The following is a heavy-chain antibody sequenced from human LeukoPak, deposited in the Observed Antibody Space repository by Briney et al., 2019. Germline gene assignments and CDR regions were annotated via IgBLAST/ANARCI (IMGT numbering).Heavy chain of an antibody. D-gene: IGHD3-10*01. CDR3: ARDAEYYYGSGSYSSGIDV. CDR2: MYYSGST. V-gene: IGHV4-31*03. CDR1: GGSITSGGYY. J-gene: IGHJ6*02. Sequence: PSETLSLTCTVSGGSITSGGYYWSWIRQHPEKGLEWIGYMYYSGSTYYNPSLKSRVTISVDRSKNQFSLKLSSVTAADTAVYYCARDAEYYYGSGSYSSGIDVWGQGTTVTVSS.